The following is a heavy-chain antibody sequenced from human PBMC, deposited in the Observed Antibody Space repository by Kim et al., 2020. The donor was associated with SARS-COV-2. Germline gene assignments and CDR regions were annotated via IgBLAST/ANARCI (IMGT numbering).Heavy chain of an antibody. CDR1: GFTFSSYA. CDR3: AKVPSIAARRGERDSYYFDY. CDR2: ISGSGGST. V-gene: IGHV3-23*01. Sequence: GGSLRLSCAASGFTFSSYAMSWVRQAPGKGLEWVSAISGSGGSTYYADSVKGRFTISRDNSKNTLYLQMNSLRAEDTAVYYCAKVPSIAARRGERDSYYFDYWGQGTLVTVSS. D-gene: IGHD6-6*01. J-gene: IGHJ4*02.